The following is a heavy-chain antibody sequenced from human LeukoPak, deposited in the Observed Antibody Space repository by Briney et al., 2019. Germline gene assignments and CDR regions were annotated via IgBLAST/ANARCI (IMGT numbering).Heavy chain of an antibody. J-gene: IGHJ4*02. V-gene: IGHV3-23*01. CDR1: GFNFNTYS. D-gene: IGHD3-22*01. CDR3: AKVGEYYYDSSGLEY. CDR2: ISGSGGST. Sequence: GGSLRLSCAASGFNFNTYSMNWVRQAPGKGLEWVSAISGSGGSTYYADSVKGRFTISRDNSKNTLYLQMNSLRADDTAVYYCAKVGEYYYDSSGLEYWGQGTLVTVSS.